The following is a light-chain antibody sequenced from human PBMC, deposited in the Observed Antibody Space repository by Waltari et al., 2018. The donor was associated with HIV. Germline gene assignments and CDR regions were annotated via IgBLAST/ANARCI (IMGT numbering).Light chain of an antibody. CDR1: SSDVEGYNS. CDR3: SSHAGSNLFVV. J-gene: IGLJ2*01. CDR2: EVN. V-gene: IGLV2-8*01. Sequence: QSALTQPPSASGSPGQSVTISCTGTSSDVEGYNSVSWYQQLPGKAPKHMIFEVNKRPSGVPDRFSGSQSGNTASLTVSGLQPEDEADYYCSSHAGSNLFVVFGGGTKLTVL.